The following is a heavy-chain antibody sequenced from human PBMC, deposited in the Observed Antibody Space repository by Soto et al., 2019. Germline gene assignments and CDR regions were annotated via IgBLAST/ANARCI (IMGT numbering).Heavy chain of an antibody. Sequence: SETLSLTCAVYGGSFSGYYWSWIRQPPGKGLELIGEINHSESTNYNPSLKNRVTISVETSKNQFSLKLISVSAVFREFIRSKAYAGTTEYAASVKGRFTISRDDSKSIAYLQMNSLKTEDTAVYYCTRARAGVPAAMDYYYYYGMDVWGQGTTVTVSS. J-gene: IGHJ6*02. V-gene: IGHV4-34*01. CDR2: INHSEST. D-gene: IGHD2-2*01. CDR1: GGSFSGYY. CDR3: KAYAGTTEYAASVKGRFTISRDDSKSIAYLQMNSLKTEDTAVYYCTRARAGVPAAMDYYYYYGMDV.